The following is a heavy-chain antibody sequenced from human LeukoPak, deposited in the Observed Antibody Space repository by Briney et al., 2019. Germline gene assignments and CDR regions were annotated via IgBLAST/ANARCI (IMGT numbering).Heavy chain of an antibody. CDR3: AKGENSITIFGVAMGY. Sequence: GGSLRLSCAASGFTFSSYSMNWVRQAPGKGLEWVSYISSSSSTIYYADSVKGRFTISRDNAKNSLYLQMNSLRAEDTAVYYCAKGENSITIFGVAMGYWGQGTLVTVSS. V-gene: IGHV3-48*01. D-gene: IGHD3-3*01. CDR2: ISSSSSTI. J-gene: IGHJ4*02. CDR1: GFTFSSYS.